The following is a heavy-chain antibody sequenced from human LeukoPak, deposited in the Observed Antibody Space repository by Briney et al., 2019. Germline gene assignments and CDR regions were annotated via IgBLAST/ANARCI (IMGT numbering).Heavy chain of an antibody. CDR2: IYYSGST. J-gene: IGHJ4*02. Sequence: SETLSLTCTVSGGSISSSSYYWGWIRQPPGKGRVWIGSIYYSGSTYYNPPLKSRVTISVDTSKNQFSLKLSSVIATETAVYYCARADIVVVVAAWAYLDFGDQGTLVTVSS. CDR3: ARADIVVVVAAWAYLDF. D-gene: IGHD2-15*01. V-gene: IGHV4-39*01. CDR1: GGSISSSSYY.